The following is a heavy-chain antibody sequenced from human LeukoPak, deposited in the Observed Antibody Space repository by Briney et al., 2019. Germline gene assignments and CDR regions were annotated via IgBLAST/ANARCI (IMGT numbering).Heavy chain of an antibody. CDR2: IYTSGST. Sequence: SETLSLTCTVSGGSISSGSYYWSWIRQPAGKGLEWIGPIYTSGSTTYNPSLKSRVTISVHTSKNQFSLKLSSVTAADTAVYYCARQVEMATIDAFVIWGQGTMVTVSS. D-gene: IGHD5-24*01. J-gene: IGHJ3*02. CDR1: GGSISSGSYY. CDR3: ARQVEMATIDAFVI. V-gene: IGHV4-61*02.